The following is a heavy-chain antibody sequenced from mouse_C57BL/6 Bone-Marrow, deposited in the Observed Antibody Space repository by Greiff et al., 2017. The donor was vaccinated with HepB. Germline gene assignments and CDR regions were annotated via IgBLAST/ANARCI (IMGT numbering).Heavy chain of an antibody. CDR3: ARRGSDYGAMDY. D-gene: IGHD2-13*01. V-gene: IGHV5-9*01. J-gene: IGHJ4*01. CDR2: ISGGGNT. CDR1: GFTFSSYT. Sequence: EVMLVESGGGLVKPGGSLKLSCAASGFTFSSYTMSWVRQTPEKRLEWVATISGGGNTYYPDSVKGRFTISRDNAKNTLYLQMSSLRSEDTALYYCARRGSDYGAMDYWGQGTSVTASS.